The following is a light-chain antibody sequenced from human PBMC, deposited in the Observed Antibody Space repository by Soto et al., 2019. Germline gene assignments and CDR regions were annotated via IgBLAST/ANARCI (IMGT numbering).Light chain of an antibody. Sequence: QSVLTQPPSASGTPGQRITISCYGSSSNIGSHSVNWYQQLPGTAPKLLIYRSSQRPSGVPDRFSGSKSGTSASLAISGLKSGDEADYYCALWDDSLNGPVFGGGTKLTVL. V-gene: IGLV1-44*01. CDR2: RSS. CDR3: ALWDDSLNGPV. J-gene: IGLJ3*02. CDR1: SSNIGSHS.